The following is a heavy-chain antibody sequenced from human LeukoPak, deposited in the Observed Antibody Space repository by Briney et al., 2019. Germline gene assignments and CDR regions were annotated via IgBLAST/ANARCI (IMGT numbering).Heavy chain of an antibody. CDR3: ARSGAATVLTLFDY. Sequence: GESLKISFQVSGXSFASYCISWVRQMPGKGLERLGRIDPSDSYTTYSPSFQGHVTISADQSISTAYLQWSSLKASDTAMYYCARSGAATVLTLFDYWGQGTLVTVSS. CDR1: GXSFASYC. J-gene: IGHJ4*02. D-gene: IGHD4-23*01. CDR2: IDPSDSYT. V-gene: IGHV5-10-1*01.